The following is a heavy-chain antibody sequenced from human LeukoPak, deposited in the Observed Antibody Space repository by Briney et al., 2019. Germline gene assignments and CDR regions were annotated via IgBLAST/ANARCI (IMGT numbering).Heavy chain of an antibody. D-gene: IGHD2-2*01. Sequence: PGGSLRLSCAASGFTFTTYGMHWVRQAPGKGLEWVSAISGSGGSTYYADSVKGRFTISRDNSKNTLYLQMNSLRAEDTAVYYCAKDGGSCSSTSCGLISDYWGQGTLVTVSS. J-gene: IGHJ4*02. CDR3: AKDGGSCSSTSCGLISDY. CDR1: GFTFTTYG. CDR2: ISGSGGST. V-gene: IGHV3-23*01.